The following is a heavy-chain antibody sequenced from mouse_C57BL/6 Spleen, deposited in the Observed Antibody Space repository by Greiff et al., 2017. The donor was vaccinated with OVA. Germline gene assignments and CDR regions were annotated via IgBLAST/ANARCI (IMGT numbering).Heavy chain of an antibody. D-gene: IGHD2-4*01. CDR2: ISSGSSTI. CDR1: GFTFSDYG. Sequence: EVKVVESGGGLVKPGGSLKLSCAASGFTFSDYGMHWVRQAPEKGLEWVAYISSGSSTIYYADTVKGRFTISRDNAKNTLFLQMTSLRSEDTAMYYCAIDYNYYAMDYWGQGTSVTVSS. CDR3: AIDYNYYAMDY. V-gene: IGHV5-17*01. J-gene: IGHJ4*01.